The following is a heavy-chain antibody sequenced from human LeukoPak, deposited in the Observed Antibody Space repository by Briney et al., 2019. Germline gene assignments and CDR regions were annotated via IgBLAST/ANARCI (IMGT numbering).Heavy chain of an antibody. Sequence: GGSLRLSCAASGFTFSSYWMSWIRQAPGKGLEWVSYISSSGSTIYYADSVKGRFTISRDNAKNSLYLQMNSLRADDTAVYYCARVSQWELPRFDYWGQGTLVTVSS. CDR2: ISSSGSTI. V-gene: IGHV3-11*01. CDR3: ARVSQWELPRFDY. D-gene: IGHD1-26*01. J-gene: IGHJ4*02. CDR1: GFTFSSYW.